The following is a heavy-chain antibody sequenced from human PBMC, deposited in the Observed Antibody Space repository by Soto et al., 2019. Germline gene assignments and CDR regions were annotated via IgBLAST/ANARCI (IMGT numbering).Heavy chain of an antibody. Sequence: SETLSLTCTVSGGSISSYYWSWIRQPPGKGLEWIGYIYYSGSTNHNPSLKSRVTISVDTSKNLFSLKLSSVTAADTAVYYCAREGVGSSGYDFGGFDYWGQGTLVTVS. CDR1: GGSISSYY. CDR3: AREGVGSSGYDFGGFDY. J-gene: IGHJ4*02. CDR2: IYYSGST. D-gene: IGHD5-12*01. V-gene: IGHV4-59*01.